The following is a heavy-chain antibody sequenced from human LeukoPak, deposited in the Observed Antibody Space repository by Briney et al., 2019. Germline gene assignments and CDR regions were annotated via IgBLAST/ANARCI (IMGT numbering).Heavy chain of an antibody. CDR2: IYYNGNT. CDR3: ARLPSGYTSSLGVFDY. Sequence: SETLSLTCTVSGGSISSSSYYWGWIRQPPGKRLEWIGTIYYNGNTYYNPSLKSRVTISEDTSRNQFSLKLSSVTAADTAIYYCARLPSGYTSSLGVFDYWGQGTLVTASS. V-gene: IGHV4-39*01. J-gene: IGHJ4*02. D-gene: IGHD6-13*01. CDR1: GGSISSSSYY.